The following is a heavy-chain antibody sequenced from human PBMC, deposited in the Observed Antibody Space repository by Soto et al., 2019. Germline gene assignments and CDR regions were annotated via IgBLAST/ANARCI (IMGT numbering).Heavy chain of an antibody. CDR3: ARGLTTGYFDY. CDR1: GFTFSSYD. CDR2: IGTAGDT. D-gene: IGHD4-17*01. J-gene: IGHJ4*02. Sequence: EVQLVESGGGLVQPGGSLRLSCAASGFTFSSYDMHWVRQATGKGLEWVSAIGTAGDTYYPGSVKGRFTISRENAKNSLYLQMNSLTAGDTAVYYCARGLTTGYFDYWGQGTLVTVSS. V-gene: IGHV3-13*01.